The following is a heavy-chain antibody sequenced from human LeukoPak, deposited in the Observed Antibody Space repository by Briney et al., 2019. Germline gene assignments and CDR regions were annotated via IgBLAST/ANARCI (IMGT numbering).Heavy chain of an antibody. J-gene: IGHJ6*03. V-gene: IGHV3-30*02. CDR2: IQYDGTKK. Sequence: GGSLRLSCAASGFFFSRFAIHWVRQAPGKGLEWVALIQYDGTKKDYADSVKGRFTISRDNSENILYLQMNSLRLDDTAVYYCAKDSGDGVYYYHYMDVWGKGTTVTVSS. CDR3: AKDSGDGVYYYHYMDV. CDR1: GFFFSRFA. D-gene: IGHD5-24*01.